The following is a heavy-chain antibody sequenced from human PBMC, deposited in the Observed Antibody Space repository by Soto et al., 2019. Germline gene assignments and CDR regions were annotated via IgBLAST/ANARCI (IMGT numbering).Heavy chain of an antibody. CDR2: IYYSWST. J-gene: IGHJ4*02. V-gene: IGHV4-30-4*01. D-gene: IGHD4-4*01. CDR1: GAPISSGDYY. Sequence: SETLSLTCTVSGAPISSGDYYWSWVRQAPGKGLDGVGYIYYSWSTYYNPALKRRLDISLDVSKSLFSLRLTSVTASDTAVYFCARGGYSVDKLSYWGLGMLVTVSS. CDR3: ARGGYSVDKLSY.